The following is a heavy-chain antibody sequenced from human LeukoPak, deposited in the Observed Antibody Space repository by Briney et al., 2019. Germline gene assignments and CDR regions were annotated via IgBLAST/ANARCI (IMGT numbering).Heavy chain of an antibody. CDR2: INTDGSTT. CDR1: GFTFSTYW. V-gene: IGHV3-74*01. J-gene: IGHJ4*02. Sequence: GGSLRLPCAASGFTFSTYWMHWVRQAPGKGLVWVSRINTDGSTTGYADSVKGRFTISRDNAKNTLYLQMSSLRAEDTAVYYCARGTMIGEYWGQGTLVTVSS. D-gene: IGHD3-10*02. CDR3: ARGTMIGEY.